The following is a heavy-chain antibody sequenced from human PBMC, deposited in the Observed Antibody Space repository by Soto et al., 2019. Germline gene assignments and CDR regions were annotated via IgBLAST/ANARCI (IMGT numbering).Heavy chain of an antibody. D-gene: IGHD3-22*01. CDR1: GFSISDYY. Sequence: VGPLRLSCAVSGFSISDYYMNWIRQAPGKGLEWLSYISSTATYTNYADSVRGRFTISRDSAKNSLYLDMNGLRAEDTAVYYCARARLVVEGRFDYWGQGTLVTVSS. CDR3: ARARLVVEGRFDY. J-gene: IGHJ4*02. V-gene: IGHV3-11*06. CDR2: ISSTATYT.